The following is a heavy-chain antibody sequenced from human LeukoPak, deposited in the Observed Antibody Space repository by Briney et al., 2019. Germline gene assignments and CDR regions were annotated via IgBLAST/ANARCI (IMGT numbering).Heavy chain of an antibody. V-gene: IGHV3-66*01. CDR3: EMTSSSGWYLVY. D-gene: IGHD6-19*01. Sequence: GGSLRLSCAASGFTVSSNFMSWVRQPPGKGLEWVSLIYSGGSTHYADSVKGRFTISRDNSKNTLYLQMNSLRAEDTAVYYCEMTSSSGWYLVYWGQGTLVTVSS. CDR1: GFTVSSNF. J-gene: IGHJ4*02. CDR2: IYSGGST.